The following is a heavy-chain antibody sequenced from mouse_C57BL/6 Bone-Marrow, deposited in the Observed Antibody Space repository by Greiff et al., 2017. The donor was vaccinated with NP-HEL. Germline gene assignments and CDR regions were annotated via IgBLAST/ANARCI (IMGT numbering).Heavy chain of an antibody. CDR1: GFTFSDFY. J-gene: IGHJ1*03. CDR3: ARDALDWYFEV. V-gene: IGHV7-1*01. Sequence: EVMLVESGGGLVQSGRSLRLSCATSGFTFSDFYMEWVRQAPGKGLEWIAASRNKANDYTTEYSASVQGRFIVSRDTYQSIHYLQMNALRAEDTAIYYDARDALDWYFEVWGTGTTVTVSS. CDR2: SRNKANDYTT.